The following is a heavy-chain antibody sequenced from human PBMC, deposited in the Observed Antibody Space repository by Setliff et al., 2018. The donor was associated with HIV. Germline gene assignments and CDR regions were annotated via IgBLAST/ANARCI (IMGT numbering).Heavy chain of an antibody. CDR3: ARGPDCSGGSCYLGFDN. Sequence: GGSLRLSWVASGFPFSGYGMHWVRQAPGKGLEWVAVIWFDGSDKYYTDSVKGRFTISRDNSKNTLYLRMNSLRLEDTAVYYCARGPDCSGGSCYLGFDNWGQGTLVTVSS. D-gene: IGHD2-15*01. V-gene: IGHV3-33*01. J-gene: IGHJ4*02. CDR1: GFPFSGYG. CDR2: IWFDGSDK.